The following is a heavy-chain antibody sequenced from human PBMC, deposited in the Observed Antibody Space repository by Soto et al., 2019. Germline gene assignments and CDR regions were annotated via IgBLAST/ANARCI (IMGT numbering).Heavy chain of an antibody. CDR1: GGSVSGYD. D-gene: IGHD2-2*01. Sequence: SETLTLTCAVCGGSVSGYDGSWIRQTPGKGLEWNGEINPSGSTNYNPSLKSRVTISVDTSKNQFSLKSSCVTAVDTAVYYCARDKKLGYCSSTSCRGHYYGMDVWGQGTTVTVSS. CDR3: ARDKKLGYCSSTSCRGHYYGMDV. V-gene: IGHV4-34*01. J-gene: IGHJ6*02. CDR2: INPSGST.